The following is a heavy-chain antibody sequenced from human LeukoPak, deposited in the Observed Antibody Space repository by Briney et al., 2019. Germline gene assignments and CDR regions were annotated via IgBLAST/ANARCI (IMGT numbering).Heavy chain of an antibody. CDR2: MNPNSGNT. CDR3: ARGQRFLEWLSGRSFGGADNWFDP. Sequence: ASVKVSCKASGYTFTSYDINWVRQATGQGLEWMGWMNPNSGNTGYAQKFQGRVTITRNTSISTAYMELSSLRSEDTAVYYCARGQRFLEWLSGRSFGGADNWFDPWGQGTLVTVSS. J-gene: IGHJ5*02. V-gene: IGHV1-8*03. D-gene: IGHD3-3*01. CDR1: GYTFTSYD.